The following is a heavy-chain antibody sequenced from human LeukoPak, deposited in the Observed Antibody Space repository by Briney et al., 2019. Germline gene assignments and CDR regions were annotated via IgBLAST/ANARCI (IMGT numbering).Heavy chain of an antibody. CDR1: GFTFSSYA. CDR2: ISGSGGST. CDR3: AKTRGSSWYGD. V-gene: IGHV3-23*01. Sequence: GGSLRLSRAASGFTFSSYAMSWVRQAPGKGLEWVSAISGSGGSTYYADSVKGRFTISRDNSKNTLYLQMNSLRAEDTAVYYCAKTRGSSWYGDWGQGTLVTVSS. D-gene: IGHD6-13*01. J-gene: IGHJ4*02.